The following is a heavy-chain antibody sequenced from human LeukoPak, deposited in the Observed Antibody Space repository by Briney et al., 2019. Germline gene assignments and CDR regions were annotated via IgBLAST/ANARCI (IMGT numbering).Heavy chain of an antibody. D-gene: IGHD3-10*01. V-gene: IGHV3-7*01. CDR1: GFTFSSYW. CDR2: IKQDGSEK. J-gene: IGHJ4*02. CDR3: AREIRGEGFDY. Sequence: PGGSLRLSCAASGFTFSSYWMSWVRQAPGKGLEWVANIKQDGSEKYYVDSVKGRFTISRDNAKNSLYLQMNSLRVEDTAVYFCAREIRGEGFDYWGQGTLVTVSS.